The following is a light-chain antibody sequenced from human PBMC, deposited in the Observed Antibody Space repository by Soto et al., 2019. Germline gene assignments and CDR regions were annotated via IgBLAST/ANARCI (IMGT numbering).Light chain of an antibody. CDR3: PARDGSLHGRV. CDR2: SNS. J-gene: IGLJ3*02. V-gene: IGLV1-44*01. Sequence: QSVLTQPPSASGTPGHRVTISCSGSTSNIGTNPVNWYQQLPGTAPKLLIYSNSQPPPGVPDRFSGSKSGTSASQAITGLQTEDEADYHCPARDGSLHGRVFRGGTKLTVL. CDR1: TSNIGTNP.